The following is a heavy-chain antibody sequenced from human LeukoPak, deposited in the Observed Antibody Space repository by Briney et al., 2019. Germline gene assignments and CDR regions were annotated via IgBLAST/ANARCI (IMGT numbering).Heavy chain of an antibody. J-gene: IGHJ3*02. D-gene: IGHD2/OR15-2a*01. CDR3: ARYRCKTTSGCEDTDAFDT. CDR1: GGTFSSYA. V-gene: IGHV1-2*02. CDR2: LNPNSGAT. Sequence: ASVKVSCKASGGTFSSYAISWVRQAPGQGLEWMGWLNPNSGATKYAQKFQGRVTITRDTSINTAYMELSRLTSDDTAVYYCARYRCKTTSGCEDTDAFDTWGQGTMVTVSS.